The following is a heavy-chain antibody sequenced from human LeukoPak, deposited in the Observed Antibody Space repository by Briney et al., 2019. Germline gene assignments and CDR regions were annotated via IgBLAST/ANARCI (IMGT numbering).Heavy chain of an antibody. V-gene: IGHV1-46*01. J-gene: IGHJ4*02. CDR1: GYTFTSYY. Sequence: ASVKVSCKASGYTFTSYYMHWVRQAPGQGLEWMGIIDPSGGSTSYAQKFQGRVAMTRDTSTSTVYMELSSLRSEDTAVYYCARAGEPYYFDYWGQGTLVTVSS. D-gene: IGHD1-14*01. CDR2: IDPSGGST. CDR3: ARAGEPYYFDY.